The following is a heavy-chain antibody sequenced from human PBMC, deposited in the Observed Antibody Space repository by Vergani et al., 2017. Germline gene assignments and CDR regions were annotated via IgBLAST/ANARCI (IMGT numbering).Heavy chain of an antibody. CDR1: GFSLNTRGVS. CDR2: IYWNDDQ. CDR3: GYRKTECGTTGCFYPFYYYYYMDV. V-gene: IGHV2-5*04. J-gene: IGHJ6*03. Sequence: QITLKESGPTLVKPTQTLTLTCTFSGFSLNTRGVSVAWIRPPPGKALDWLALIYWNDDQHYSPSLNNSVTITKDTSKDQLVLTMTNMDYVDTGTYYCGYRKTECGTTGCFYPFYYYYYMDVWGKGTTVTVSS. D-gene: IGHD1-7*01.